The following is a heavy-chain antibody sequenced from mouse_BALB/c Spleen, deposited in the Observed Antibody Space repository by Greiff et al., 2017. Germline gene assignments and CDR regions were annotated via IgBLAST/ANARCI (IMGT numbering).Heavy chain of an antibody. Sequence: EVHLVESGPGLVKPSQSLSLTCTVTGYSITSDYAWNWIRQFPGNKLEWMGYISYSGSTSYNPSLKSRISITRDTSKNQFFLQLNSVTTEDTATYYCARSGGYAMDYWGQGTSVTVSS. J-gene: IGHJ4*01. V-gene: IGHV3-2*02. CDR1: GYSITSDYA. CDR3: ARSGGYAMDY. D-gene: IGHD3-1*01. CDR2: ISYSGST.